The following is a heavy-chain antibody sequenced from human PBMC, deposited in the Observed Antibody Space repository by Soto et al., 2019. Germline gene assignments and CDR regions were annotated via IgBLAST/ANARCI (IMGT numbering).Heavy chain of an antibody. Sequence: ASVKVSCKASGGTFSSYAISWVRQAPGQGLEWMGGIIPIFGTANYAQKFQGRVTITADESTSTAYMELSSLRSEDTAVYYCARLWWGDCTNGVCYNYYYYYGMDVWGQGTTVTVSS. J-gene: IGHJ6*02. CDR2: IIPIFGTA. D-gene: IGHD2-8*01. V-gene: IGHV1-69*13. CDR1: GGTFSSYA. CDR3: ARLWWGDCTNGVCYNYYYYYGMDV.